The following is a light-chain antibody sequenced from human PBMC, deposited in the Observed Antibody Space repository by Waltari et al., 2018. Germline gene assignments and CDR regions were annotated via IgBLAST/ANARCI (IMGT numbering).Light chain of an antibody. Sequence: DIVMTQSPDSLAVSLGERATIKCKSSQSLLSSSNNMDYLAWFQQKPGQPPKLLISWASTRESGVPDRFSGSGSGTDFTLTISSLQTEDVAVYYCQQHYGFPLTFGGGTRVEIK. J-gene: IGKJ4*01. CDR2: WAS. V-gene: IGKV4-1*01. CDR3: QQHYGFPLT. CDR1: QSLLSSSNNMDY.